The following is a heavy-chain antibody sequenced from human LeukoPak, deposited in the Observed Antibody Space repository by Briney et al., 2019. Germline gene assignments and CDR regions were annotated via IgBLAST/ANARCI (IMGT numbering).Heavy chain of an antibody. V-gene: IGHV3-15*01. CDR2: IKNKADDGTT. D-gene: IGHD2-15*01. J-gene: IGHJ4*02. Sequence: GGSLRLSCAASGFTFSYAWMSWVRQAPGKGLEWVGRIKNKADDGTTDYAAPVKGRFTISRDDSKITLYLQMDSLKTEDTAVYYCFRHLVVPGAGADYWGQGTLVTVSS. CDR1: GFTFSYAW. CDR3: FRHLVVPGAGADY.